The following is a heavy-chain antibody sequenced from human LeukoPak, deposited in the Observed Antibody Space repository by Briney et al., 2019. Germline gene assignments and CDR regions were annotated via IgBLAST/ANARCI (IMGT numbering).Heavy chain of an antibody. Sequence: GGSLRLSCAASGFTFSSYEINWVRQVPGKGREWVSYISSSGSTIYYADSVKGRFTISRDNAKNSLYLQMNSLRAEDTAVYYCAELGITMIGGVWGKGTTVTISS. CDR1: GFTFSSYE. J-gene: IGHJ6*04. V-gene: IGHV3-48*03. D-gene: IGHD3-10*02. CDR3: AELGITMIGGV. CDR2: ISSSGSTI.